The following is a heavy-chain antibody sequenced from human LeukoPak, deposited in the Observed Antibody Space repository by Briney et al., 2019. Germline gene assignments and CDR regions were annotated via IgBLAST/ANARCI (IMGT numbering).Heavy chain of an antibody. J-gene: IGHJ4*02. CDR2: ISGSGGST. Sequence: PGGSLRLSCAASGFTFSSYAMSWDRQAPGKGLEWVSAISGSGGSTYYADSVKGRFTIFGDNSKNTLYLQMNSLRAEDTAVYYCAREVRGHFDYWGQGTLVTVSS. CDR3: AREVRGHFDY. V-gene: IGHV3-23*01. D-gene: IGHD2-21*01. CDR1: GFTFSSYA.